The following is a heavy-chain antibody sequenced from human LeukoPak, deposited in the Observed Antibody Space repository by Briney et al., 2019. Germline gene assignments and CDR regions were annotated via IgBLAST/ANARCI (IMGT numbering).Heavy chain of an antibody. CDR1: GGSITHYS. D-gene: IGHD3-22*01. CDR3: ARDYYDDRPFDS. J-gene: IGHJ4*01. V-gene: IGHV4-4*07. CDR2: IYSSGST. Sequence: SETLSLTCTVPGGSITHYSWTWIRQPAGQGLEWIGRIYSSGSTNYNPSLKSRVTMSLDTSKNQFSLKLNSVTAADTAVYYCARDYYDDRPFDSWGHGTLVTVSS.